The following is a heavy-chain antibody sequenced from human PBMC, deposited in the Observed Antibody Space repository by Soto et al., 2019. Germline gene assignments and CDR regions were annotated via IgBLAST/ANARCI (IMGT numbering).Heavy chain of an antibody. D-gene: IGHD4-17*01. CDR1: GFTFSSYA. V-gene: IGHV3-23*01. CDR3: AKGGFTVTNYGMDV. J-gene: IGHJ6*02. CDR2: ISGSGGST. Sequence: EVQLLESGGGLVQPGGSLRLSCAASGFTFSSYAMSWVRQAPGKGLEWVSGISGSGGSTYYADSVKGRFTISRGNSKNTLYLQMNSLRVEDMVVYYCAKGGFTVTNYGMDVWGQGTTVTVSS.